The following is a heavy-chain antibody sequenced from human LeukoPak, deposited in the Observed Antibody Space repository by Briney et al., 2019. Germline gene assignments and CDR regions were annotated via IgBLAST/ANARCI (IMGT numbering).Heavy chain of an antibody. CDR3: TRDRSRAEDD. V-gene: IGHV3-23*01. CDR2: ISGSGDNT. Sequence: GRSLRLSCAASGFTFSNYAMSWVRQAAGKGPEWVSIISGSGDNTHYADSVKGRFTISRDNSKNTLYLQMNSLRGEDTAVYYCTRDRSRAEDDWGQGTLVTVSS. CDR1: GFTFSNYA. D-gene: IGHD1-14*01. J-gene: IGHJ4*02.